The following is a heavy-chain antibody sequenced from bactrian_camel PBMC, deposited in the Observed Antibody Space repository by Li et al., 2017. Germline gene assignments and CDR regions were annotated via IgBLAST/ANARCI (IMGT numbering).Heavy chain of an antibody. V-gene: IGHV3S6*01. D-gene: IGHD2*01. Sequence: VQLVESGGGSVQAGGSLRLSCVVSGLTVRHNCMGWFRQAAGKGLEWVSAILNDVGTTYYADSVKGRFTISRGNAKNTLYLQMNSLKTEDTAVCYCAAGPGGLKGQGTQVTVS. J-gene: IGHJ4*01. CDR1: GLTVRHNC. CDR2: ILNDVGTT.